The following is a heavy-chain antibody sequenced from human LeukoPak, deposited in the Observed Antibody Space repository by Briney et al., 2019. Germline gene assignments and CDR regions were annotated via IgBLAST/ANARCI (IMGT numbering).Heavy chain of an antibody. J-gene: IGHJ4*02. D-gene: IGHD3-3*01. CDR3: ARRNYDFWSGYSAYPFDY. CDR1: GGSISSSSYY. Sequence: PSETLSLTCTVSGGSISSSSYYWGWIRQPPGKGLEWIGSIYYSGSTYYNPSLKSRVTISVDTSKNQFSLKLSSVTAADTAVYYCARRNYDFWSGYSAYPFDYWGQGTLVTVSS. V-gene: IGHV4-39*01. CDR2: IYYSGST.